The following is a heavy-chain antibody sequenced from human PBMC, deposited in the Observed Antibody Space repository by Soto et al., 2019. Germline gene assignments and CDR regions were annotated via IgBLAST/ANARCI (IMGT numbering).Heavy chain of an antibody. CDR2: IYYSGST. J-gene: IGHJ5*02. V-gene: IGHV4-30-4*01. CDR1: GGSISSGDYY. Sequence: PSETLSLTCTVSGGSISSGDYYWSWIRQPPGKGLEWIGYIYYSGSTYYNPSLKSRVTISVDTSKNQFSLKLSSVTAADTAVYYCARSSIAAPGSNWFDPWGQGTLVTVSS. D-gene: IGHD6-13*01. CDR3: ARSSIAAPGSNWFDP.